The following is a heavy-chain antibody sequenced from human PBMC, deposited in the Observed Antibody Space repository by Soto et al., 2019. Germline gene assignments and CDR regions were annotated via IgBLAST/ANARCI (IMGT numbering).Heavy chain of an antibody. J-gene: IGHJ4*02. D-gene: IGHD1-26*01. CDR2: ISSSSSTI. CDR3: ARAGGAQSSSYYELFDY. V-gene: IGHV3-48*02. Sequence: PGGSLRLSCAASGFTFSSYSMNWVRQAPGKGLEWVSYISSSSSTIYYADSVKGRFTISRDNAKSSLYLQMNSLRDEDTAVYYCARAGGAQSSSYYELFDYWGQGTLVTVSS. CDR1: GFTFSSYS.